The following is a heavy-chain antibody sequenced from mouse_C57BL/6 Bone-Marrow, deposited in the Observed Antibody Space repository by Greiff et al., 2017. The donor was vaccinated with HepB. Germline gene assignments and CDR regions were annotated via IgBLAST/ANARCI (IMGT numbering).Heavy chain of an antibody. D-gene: IGHD4-1*01. Sequence: EVKLVESGGGLVKPGGSLKLSCAASGFTFSSYAMSWVRQTPEKRLEWVATISDGGSYTYYPDNVKGRFTISRDNAKNNLYLQMSHLKSEDTAMYYCARIRDLTGDFDDWGQGTTLTVSS. J-gene: IGHJ2*01. V-gene: IGHV5-4*03. CDR1: GFTFSSYA. CDR3: ARIRDLTGDFDD. CDR2: ISDGGSYT.